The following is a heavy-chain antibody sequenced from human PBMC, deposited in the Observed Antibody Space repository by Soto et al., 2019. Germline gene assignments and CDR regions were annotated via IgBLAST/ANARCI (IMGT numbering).Heavy chain of an antibody. CDR3: AKPQFSAGRSGWFDP. J-gene: IGHJ5*02. D-gene: IGHD6-19*01. CDR2: ISDSGRST. V-gene: IGHV3-23*01. Sequence: GGSLRLSCAASGFTFNTYAMIWVRQAPGKGLEWVSIISDSGRSTYNADSVKGRFAIARDNSKNTLYLQMNSLRAEDTAVYYCAKPQFSAGRSGWFDPWGQGTLVTVSS. CDR1: GFTFNTYA.